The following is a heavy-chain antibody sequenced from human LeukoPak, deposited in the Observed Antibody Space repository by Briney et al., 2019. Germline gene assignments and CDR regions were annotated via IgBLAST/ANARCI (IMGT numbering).Heavy chain of an antibody. J-gene: IGHJ5*02. D-gene: IGHD6-19*01. Sequence: SETLSLTCTVSGGSISSYYWSWIRQPPGKGLEWIGYIYYSGSTNYNPSLKSRVTISVDTSKNQFSLKLSSVTAADTAVYYCARDGWYSSGYWFDPWGQGTLVTVSS. V-gene: IGHV4-59*01. CDR2: IYYSGST. CDR1: GGSISSYY. CDR3: ARDGWYSSGYWFDP.